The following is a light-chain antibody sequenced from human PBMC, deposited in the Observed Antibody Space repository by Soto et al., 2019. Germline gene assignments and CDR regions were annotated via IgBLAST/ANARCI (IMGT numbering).Light chain of an antibody. CDR2: AAS. CDR1: QGLTTD. J-gene: IGKJ4*01. CDR3: LQHNSYPLT. V-gene: IGKV1-17*01. Sequence: DIQMTQSPSSLSASVGDRVTITCRASQGLTTDLAWYQQKPGEAPQRLLYAASILKSGVPSRFSGSGSGTEFALAISSLQPEDFATYYCLQHNSYPLTFGGGTKVEIK.